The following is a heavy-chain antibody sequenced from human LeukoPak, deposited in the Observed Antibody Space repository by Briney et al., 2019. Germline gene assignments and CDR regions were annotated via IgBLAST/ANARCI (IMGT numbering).Heavy chain of an antibody. CDR3: AKGVTLWDLWQPLCD. J-gene: IGHJ4*02. D-gene: IGHD3-3*01. Sequence: GGSLRLSCAASGFTFSTYAMTWVRQVPGKGLDWVSVISGSGDPTYYADFVKGRFTVSRDNPKNTLYLQMNSLRAEDTAVYYCAKGVTLWDLWQPLCDWGQGTLVTVSS. CDR2: ISGSGDPT. CDR1: GFTFSTYA. V-gene: IGHV3-23*01.